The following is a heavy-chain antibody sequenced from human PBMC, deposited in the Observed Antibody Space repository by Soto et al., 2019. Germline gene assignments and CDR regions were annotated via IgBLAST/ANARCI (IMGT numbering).Heavy chain of an antibody. Sequence: FGTPSPPRSVSGGSLFCSGFYWGWIRPAPRKGREWIGSMSYSGSTLHNPSLRSRVTMSVDTPKSQFSLKLTSVTATDTALYYCTRLVVVATSGYVGFDHWGQGSLVTVSS. D-gene: IGHD2-15*01. CDR1: GGSLFCSGFY. CDR2: MSYSGST. CDR3: TRLVVVATSGYVGFDH. J-gene: IGHJ4*02. V-gene: IGHV4-39*01.